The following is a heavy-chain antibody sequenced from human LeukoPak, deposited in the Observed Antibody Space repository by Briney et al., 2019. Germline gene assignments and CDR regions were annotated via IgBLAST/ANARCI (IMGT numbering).Heavy chain of an antibody. CDR2: INTDNGDGSST. CDR1: GFSISNYW. Sequence: PGGSLRLSCAASGFSISNYWMHWVRQAPGKGLVWVSRINTDNGDGSSTFYADSVKGRFTISKDNAKNTVYLQMNSLRAEDTAVYYCATDLYGGLLWGQGTMVTVSS. J-gene: IGHJ3*01. CDR3: ATDLYGGLL. V-gene: IGHV3-74*01. D-gene: IGHD4-23*01.